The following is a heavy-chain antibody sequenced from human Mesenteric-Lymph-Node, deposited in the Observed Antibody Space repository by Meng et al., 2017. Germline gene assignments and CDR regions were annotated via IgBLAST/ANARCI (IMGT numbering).Heavy chain of an antibody. CDR3: ARFWDSYVYFDS. Sequence: QVQLVQSGAEVKKPGASVKVSCKASGYTFTDYYTPWVRQAPGQGLEWMGRINPNSAGTNYAQKFQGRVTMTSDPSINTAYMELSRLRSDDTAVYYCARFWDSYVYFDSWGQGTLVTVSS. D-gene: IGHD3-16*01. J-gene: IGHJ4*02. CDR1: GYTFTDYY. CDR2: INPNSAGT. V-gene: IGHV1-2*06.